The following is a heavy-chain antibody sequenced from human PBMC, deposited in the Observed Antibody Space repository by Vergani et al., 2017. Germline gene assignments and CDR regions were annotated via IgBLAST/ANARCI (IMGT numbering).Heavy chain of an antibody. J-gene: IGHJ6*02. CDR1: GFSFRNAW. CDR2: IKSTFDRGTT. V-gene: IGHV3-15*07. D-gene: IGHD2-21*01. CDR3: TTDPRYCGDGSCXWLRDHHYYGMDV. Sequence: EVQLVESRGGIVKPGGSLRLSCVASGFSFRNAWMNWVRRTPGKGLEWVGRIKSTFDRGTTDYAAAVKGRFTISRDDSKNTLFLQMNGLKTEDIGVYYCTTDPRYCGDGSCXWLRDHHYYGMDVWGQGTTVTVSS.